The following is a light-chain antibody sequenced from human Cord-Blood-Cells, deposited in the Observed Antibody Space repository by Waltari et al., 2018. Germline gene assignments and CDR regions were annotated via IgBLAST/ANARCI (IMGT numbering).Light chain of an antibody. Sequence: QSALTQPASVSGSPGQSITISCTGTSSDVGGYNYVSWYQQHPGKAPKLMIYDVSNLPSGVYNRFSGSKSGNTASLTISGLQAEDEADYYCSSYTSSSTLYVFGTGTKVTIL. CDR1: SSDVGGYNY. V-gene: IGLV2-14*01. J-gene: IGLJ1*01. CDR2: DVS. CDR3: SSYTSSSTLYV.